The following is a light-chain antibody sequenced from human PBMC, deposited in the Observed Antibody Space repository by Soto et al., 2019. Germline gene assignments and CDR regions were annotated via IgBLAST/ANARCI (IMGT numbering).Light chain of an antibody. Sequence: QSALTQPRSVSGSPGQSVTISCSGTSSDVGNNNYVSWYQQHPGKAPKLIIYDVNKRPSVVHDRFSASKSGKTASLTISGLRADDEDDYYCCSYAGSFTYVFGTGTKLTVL. J-gene: IGLJ1*01. CDR2: DVN. CDR3: CSYAGSFTYV. CDR1: SSDVGNNNY. V-gene: IGLV2-11*01.